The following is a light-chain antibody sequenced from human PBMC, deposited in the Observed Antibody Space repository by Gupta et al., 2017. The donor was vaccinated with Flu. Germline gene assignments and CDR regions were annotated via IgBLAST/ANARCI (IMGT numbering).Light chain of an antibody. V-gene: IGLV6-57*01. CDR2: EDN. Sequence: NFILPHPHSVSDSPGKAVTISCTRSSGNIGSNYVQWYQHRPGRSPTPVIYEDNKRPAGVPDRFSGSIDSSTNAASLTISVLKTEDGADYYCQSYDGGYFVAFGGGTKLTVL. CDR1: SGNIGSNY. CDR3: QSYDGGYFVA. J-gene: IGLJ2*01.